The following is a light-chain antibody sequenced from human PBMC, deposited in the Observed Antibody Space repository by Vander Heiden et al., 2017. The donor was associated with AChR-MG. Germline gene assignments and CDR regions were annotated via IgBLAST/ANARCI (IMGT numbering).Light chain of an antibody. J-gene: IGKJ2*01. CDR1: QSISNY. Sequence: DIQMTQSPSPLSASVGDRVTITCRASQSISNYLNWYQQKPGKAPKFLMYAASSLQSGVPSRFRGSGSGTDFTRTISSLQPEDFATYYCQQSYSFPYTFGQGTKLEIK. CDR2: AAS. V-gene: IGKV1-39*01. CDR3: QQSYSFPYT.